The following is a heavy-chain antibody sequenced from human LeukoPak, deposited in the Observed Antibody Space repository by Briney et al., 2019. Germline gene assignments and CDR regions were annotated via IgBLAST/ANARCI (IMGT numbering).Heavy chain of an antibody. CDR2: INPNSGNT. V-gene: IGHV1-8*03. D-gene: IGHD2-2*01. Sequence: SVKVSCKASGYTFTSYYMHWVRQAPGQGLEWMGIINPNSGNTGYAQKFQGRVTITRNTSISTAYMELSSLRSEDTAVYYCARGRYQLLSWFDYWGQGTLVTVSS. J-gene: IGHJ4*02. CDR1: GYTFTSYY. CDR3: ARGRYQLLSWFDY.